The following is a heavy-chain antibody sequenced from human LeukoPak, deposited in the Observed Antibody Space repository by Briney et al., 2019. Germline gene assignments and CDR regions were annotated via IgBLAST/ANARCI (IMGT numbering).Heavy chain of an antibody. V-gene: IGHV5-51*01. CDR3: ASRPGKWYGDVSAFDI. CDR1: GYSFTSYW. D-gene: IGHD2-15*01. Sequence: GESLKISCKGSGYSFTSYWIGWVRQMPGKGLEWMGIIYPGDSDTRYSPSFQGQVTISADKSISTAYLQWSSLKASDTAMYYCASRPGKWYGDVSAFDIWGQGTMVTVSS. J-gene: IGHJ3*02. CDR2: IYPGDSDT.